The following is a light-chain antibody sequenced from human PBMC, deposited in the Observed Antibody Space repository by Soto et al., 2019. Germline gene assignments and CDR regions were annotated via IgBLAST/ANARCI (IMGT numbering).Light chain of an antibody. CDR1: SSDVGSYNL. V-gene: IGLV2-23*02. J-gene: IGLJ1*01. CDR3: CSYAGSSTGYV. Sequence: QSVLTQPASVSGSPGQSITISCTGTSSDVGSYNLVSWYQQHPGKAPKLMIYEVSKRPSGVSNRFSGSKSGKTASLTISGLQAEDEADYYCCSYAGSSTGYVFGTGTKVTVL. CDR2: EVS.